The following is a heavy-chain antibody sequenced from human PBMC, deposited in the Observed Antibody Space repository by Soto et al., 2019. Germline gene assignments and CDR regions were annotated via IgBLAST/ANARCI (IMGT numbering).Heavy chain of an antibody. Sequence: QVQLQESGPGLVKPSETLSLTCTVSGGSISSYYWSWIRQPPGKGLEWIGFIFYSGITSYNPSLQSSATISIDTSEYQFSLKLNSVTAADTAVYYCASMIGDPVLSFDSWGQGTLVAVSS. CDR3: ASMIGDPVLSFDS. CDR2: IFYSGIT. J-gene: IGHJ5*01. D-gene: IGHD3-10*02. V-gene: IGHV4-59*01. CDR1: GGSISSYY.